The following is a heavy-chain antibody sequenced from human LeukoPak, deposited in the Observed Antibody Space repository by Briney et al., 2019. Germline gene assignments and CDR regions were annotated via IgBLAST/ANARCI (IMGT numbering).Heavy chain of an antibody. J-gene: IGHJ4*02. CDR2: ISGSAIST. Sequence: GGSLTLSCAASGFTFGSYAMSWVRQAPGKGLQWVSTISGSAISTYYADSVKGRFTISRDNSKNTLYLQMNSLRPEDTAVYYCAKDFYPLGNYVIYFDYWGQGTLVTVSS. CDR1: GFTFGSYA. V-gene: IGHV3-23*01. CDR3: AKDFYPLGNYVIYFDY. D-gene: IGHD1-7*01.